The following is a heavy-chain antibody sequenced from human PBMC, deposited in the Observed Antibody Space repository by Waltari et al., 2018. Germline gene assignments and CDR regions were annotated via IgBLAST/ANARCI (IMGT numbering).Heavy chain of an antibody. D-gene: IGHD2-8*01. J-gene: IGHJ4*02. CDR2: INQDGSEK. CDR1: GFTFSSYW. Sequence: EVQLVESGGGLVQPGGSLRLSCVASGFTFSSYWMSWVRQAPGKGLEWVANINQDGSEKYYVDSVKGRFTISRDNAKNSLYLQMNSLRDEDTAVYYCDRGVSCGYWGQGTLVTVSS. V-gene: IGHV3-7*01. CDR3: DRGVSCGY.